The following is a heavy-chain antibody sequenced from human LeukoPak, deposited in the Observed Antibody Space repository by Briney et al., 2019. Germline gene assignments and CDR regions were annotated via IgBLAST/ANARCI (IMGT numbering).Heavy chain of an antibody. CDR3: ARDPLVVPAARNAFDI. CDR1: GSSISGYY. V-gene: IGHV4-4*07. J-gene: IGHJ3*02. Sequence: SETLSLICTVSGSSISGYYWSWFRQPAGKGLEWIGRIYSSGSSSYNPSLKSRVTISVDTSKNQFSLKLSSVTAADTAVYYCARDPLVVPAARNAFDIWGQGTMVTVSS. D-gene: IGHD2-2*01. CDR2: IYSSGSS.